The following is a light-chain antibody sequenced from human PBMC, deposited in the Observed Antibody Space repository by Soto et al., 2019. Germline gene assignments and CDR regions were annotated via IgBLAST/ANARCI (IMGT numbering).Light chain of an antibody. V-gene: IGLV2-14*03. CDR3: SSFTDTGTVM. Sequence: QSALTQPASVSGSPGQSFTIPCTGSSSDVGAYHSVSWYQQHPGKAPILIIFDVSNRPSGVSNRFSGSKSGNTASLTISGLQAEDEADYYCSSFTDTGTVMFGGGTKLTVL. CDR2: DVS. J-gene: IGLJ3*02. CDR1: SSDVGAYHS.